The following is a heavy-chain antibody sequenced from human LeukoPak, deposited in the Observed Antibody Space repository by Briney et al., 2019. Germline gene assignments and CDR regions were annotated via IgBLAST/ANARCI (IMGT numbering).Heavy chain of an antibody. Sequence: PSETLSLTCAVYGGSFSGYYWSWIRQPPGKGLEWIGEINHSGSTNYNPSLKSRVTISVDTSKNQFSLKLSSVTAADTAVYYCARYATSAYYLDYWGQGTLVTVSS. V-gene: IGHV4-34*01. CDR2: INHSGST. J-gene: IGHJ4*02. D-gene: IGHD3-22*01. CDR3: ARYATSAYYLDY. CDR1: GGSFSGYY.